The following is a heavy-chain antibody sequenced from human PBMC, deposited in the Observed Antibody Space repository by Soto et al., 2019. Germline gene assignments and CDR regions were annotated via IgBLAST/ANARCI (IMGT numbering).Heavy chain of an antibody. Sequence: GGSLSLSCAASGFRFSNHAMHWVRQTPGKGLEWVAVMSYDGSDIFYAAPVKGRFTISRDDSKNTLYLQMNSLKTEDTAVYYCTTEYEGSTTSDYYYYYGMDVWGQGTTVTVSS. CDR2: MSYDGSDI. V-gene: IGHV3-30*04. D-gene: IGHD4-4*01. CDR3: TTEYEGSTTSDYYYYYGMDV. J-gene: IGHJ6*02. CDR1: GFRFSNHA.